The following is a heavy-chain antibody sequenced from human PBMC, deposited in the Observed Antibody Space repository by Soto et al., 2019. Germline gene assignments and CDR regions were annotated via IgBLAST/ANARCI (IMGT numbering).Heavy chain of an antibody. V-gene: IGHV4-59*08. CDR3: VRRGIFFDY. Sequence: QVQLQESGPGLVKPSETLSLTCTVSGGSISSYYWSWIRQPPGKGLEWIGYIYYSGSTNYNPSLKSRVTISVDTSKNQFSLKLSSVTAADTAVYYCVRRGIFFDYWGQGTLVTVSS. CDR2: IYYSGST. J-gene: IGHJ4*02. CDR1: GGSISSYY.